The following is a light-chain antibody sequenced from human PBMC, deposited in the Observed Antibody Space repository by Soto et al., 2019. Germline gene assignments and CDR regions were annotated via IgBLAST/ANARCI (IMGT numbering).Light chain of an antibody. CDR1: QSVSTN. CDR2: GVS. CDR3: QHYNNWPPWT. Sequence: EIVMTQSPAPLSVSPGERATPSCRASQSVSTNLAWYQHKPGQAPRLLIYGVSTRATGIPASFSGSGSGTEFTLTISSLQSEDFAVYYCQHYNNWPPWTFGQGTKVDNK. J-gene: IGKJ1*01. V-gene: IGKV3-15*01.